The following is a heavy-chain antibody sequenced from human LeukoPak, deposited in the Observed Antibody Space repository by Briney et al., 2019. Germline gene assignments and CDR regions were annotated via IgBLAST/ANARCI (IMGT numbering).Heavy chain of an antibody. CDR3: ARSRYRGYCSGGSCNYYYYYGMDV. J-gene: IGHJ6*02. V-gene: IGHV3-21*01. CDR2: ISSSSSYI. Sequence: GGSLRLSCAASVFTFSSYSMNWVRQAPGKGLEWVSSISSSSSYIYYADSVEGRFTISRDNAKNSLYLQMNSLRAEDTAVYYCARSRYRGYCSGGSCNYYYYYGMDVWGQGTTVTVSS. CDR1: VFTFSSYS. D-gene: IGHD2-15*01.